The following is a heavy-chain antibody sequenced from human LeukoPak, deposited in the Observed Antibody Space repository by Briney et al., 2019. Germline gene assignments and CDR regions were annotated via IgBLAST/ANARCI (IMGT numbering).Heavy chain of an antibody. J-gene: IGHJ4*02. CDR2: ISTSSSRI. Sequence: PGGSLRLSCAASGFIFSDYNMNWVRQAPGKEPEWVSYISTSSSRIFYADSVKGRFTISRDNAKNSLYLQMNSLRVEDTAMYYCTREPVLTSGPPGLDHWGQGTLVTVSS. CDR3: TREPVLTSGPPGLDH. D-gene: IGHD1-14*01. V-gene: IGHV3-48*04. CDR1: GFIFSDYN.